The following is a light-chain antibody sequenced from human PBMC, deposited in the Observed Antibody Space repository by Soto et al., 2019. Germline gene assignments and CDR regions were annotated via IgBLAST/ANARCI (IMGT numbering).Light chain of an antibody. CDR1: QTISTL. Sequence: DIAATQSPSTRSGSAGGRVTIACRAIQTISTLMAWYQQKPGKAPKLLVYDASTLQSGVASRFSGSGSGTEFTLIISGLQPGDSATYYCQQYTNANNPWMLGQGTKVDVK. J-gene: IGKJ1*01. CDR3: QQYTNANNPWM. CDR2: DAS. V-gene: IGKV1-5*01.